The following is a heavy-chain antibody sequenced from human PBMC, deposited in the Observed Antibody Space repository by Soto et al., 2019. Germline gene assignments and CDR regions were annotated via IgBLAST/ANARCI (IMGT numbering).Heavy chain of an antibody. CDR3: ASSPIVGATSEDY. CDR2: IKQDGSEK. CDR1: GFTFSSYW. D-gene: IGHD1-26*01. Sequence: GGSLRLSCAASGFTFSSYWMSWVRQAPGKGLEWVANIKQDGSEKYYVDSVKGRFTISRDNAKNSLYLQMNSLRAEDTAVYYCASSPIVGATSEDYWGQGTLVTVSS. V-gene: IGHV3-7*01. J-gene: IGHJ4*02.